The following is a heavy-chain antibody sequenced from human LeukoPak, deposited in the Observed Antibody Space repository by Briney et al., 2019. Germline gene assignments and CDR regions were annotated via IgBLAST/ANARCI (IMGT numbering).Heavy chain of an antibody. J-gene: IGHJ3*02. CDR1: GYTFTGYY. CDR2: INPNSGGR. CDR3: ARDRAREGITIFGVVKXAFDI. D-gene: IGHD3-3*01. V-gene: IGHV1-2*02. Sequence: ASVKVSCKASGYTFTGYYMHWVRQAPGQGLEWMGWINPNSGGRNYAQKFQGRVTMTRDTSISTAYMELSRLRSDDTAVYYCARDRAREGITIFGVVKXAFDIWGQGTMVTVSS.